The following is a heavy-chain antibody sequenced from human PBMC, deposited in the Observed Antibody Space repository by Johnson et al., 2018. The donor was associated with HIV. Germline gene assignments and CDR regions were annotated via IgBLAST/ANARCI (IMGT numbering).Heavy chain of an antibody. CDR1: GFTFDDYA. D-gene: IGHD3-10*01. Sequence: VQLVESGGGLVKPGGSLRLSCAASGFTFDDYAMHWVRQAPGKGLEWVSGISWNSGNIGSADSVKGRFTISRDNAKNSLYLQMNSLRAEDTALYYCAKEFSVGVSMTFDIWGQGTMVTVSS. CDR2: ISWNSGNI. CDR3: AKEFSVGVSMTFDI. V-gene: IGHV3-9*01. J-gene: IGHJ3*02.